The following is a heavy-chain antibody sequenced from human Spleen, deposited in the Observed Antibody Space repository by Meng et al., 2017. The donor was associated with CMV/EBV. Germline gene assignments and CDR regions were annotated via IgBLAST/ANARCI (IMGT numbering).Heavy chain of an antibody. J-gene: IGHJ4*02. Sequence: QVQLVQSGAEWKKPGASVKVSYKASGYTFTSFNINWVRQATGQGLEGMGCMNPNSGYTGYAQKFQGRVTMPRDTSISTAYMELSSLRSEDTAVYYCARGVWGGGIDYWGQGTLVTVSS. D-gene: IGHD7-27*01. CDR2: MNPNSGYT. V-gene: IGHV1-8*01. CDR1: GYTFTSFN. CDR3: ARGVWGGGIDY.